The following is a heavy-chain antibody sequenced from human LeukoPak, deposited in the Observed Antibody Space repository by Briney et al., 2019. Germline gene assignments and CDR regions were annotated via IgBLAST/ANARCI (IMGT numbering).Heavy chain of an antibody. CDR1: GYTFTSYG. J-gene: IGHJ5*02. V-gene: IGHV1-18*01. CDR2: ISAYNGNT. CDR3: ARDGLSSGWYSSSWYWFDP. D-gene: IGHD6-13*01. Sequence: ASVKVSCNASGYTFTSYGISWVRQAPGQGLEWMGWISAYNGNTNYAQKLQGRVTITTDTSTSTAYMELRSLRSDDTAVYYCARDGLSSGWYSSSWYWFDPWGQGTLVTVSS.